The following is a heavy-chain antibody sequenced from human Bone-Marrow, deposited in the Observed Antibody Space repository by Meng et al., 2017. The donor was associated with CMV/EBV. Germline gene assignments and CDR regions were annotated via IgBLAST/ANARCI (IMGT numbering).Heavy chain of an antibody. Sequence: GESLKISCAASGFTFSDYYMNWVRQAPGKGLEWVSSISSSSTIYYADSVKGRFTISRDNAKNSLYLQMNSLRAEDTAVYYCARGRGMDVWGQGTTVTVSS. CDR3: ARGRGMDV. V-gene: IGHV3-69-1*01. CDR1: GFTFSDYY. J-gene: IGHJ6*02. CDR2: ISSSSTI.